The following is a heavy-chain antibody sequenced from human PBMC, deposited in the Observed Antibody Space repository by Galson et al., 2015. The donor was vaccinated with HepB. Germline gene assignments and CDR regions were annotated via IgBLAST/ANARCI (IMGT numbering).Heavy chain of an antibody. J-gene: IGHJ4*02. CDR1: GFTFSSYS. D-gene: IGHD1-1*01. Sequence: SLRLSCAASGFTFSSYSMNWVRQAPGKGLEWVSSISSSSSYIYYADSVKGRFTISRDNAKNSLYLQMNSLRAEDTAVYYCARDVRHRDSHFDYWGQGTLVTVSS. CDR3: ARDVRHRDSHFDY. CDR2: ISSSSSYI. V-gene: IGHV3-21*01.